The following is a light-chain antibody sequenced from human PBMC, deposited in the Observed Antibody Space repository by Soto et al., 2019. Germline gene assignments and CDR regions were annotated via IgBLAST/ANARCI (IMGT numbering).Light chain of an antibody. Sequence: EIVMTQSPATLSVSPGERATLSCRASQSISNNLVWYQQRPGQAPRLLIYDASHRAAGIPARFSGSGFGTDFTLTISSLEPEDAAVYYCQQRSNWPPITFGQGTRMEIK. CDR1: QSISNN. V-gene: IGKV3-11*01. CDR3: QQRSNWPPIT. J-gene: IGKJ5*01. CDR2: DAS.